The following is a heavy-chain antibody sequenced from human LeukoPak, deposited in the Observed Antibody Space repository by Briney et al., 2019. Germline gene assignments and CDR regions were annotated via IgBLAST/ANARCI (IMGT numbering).Heavy chain of an antibody. J-gene: IGHJ4*02. V-gene: IGHV3-9*01. D-gene: IGHD4-23*01. CDR3: AKSVGEGYFDY. Sequence: PGGSLRLSCVASGFTFDDYTMHWVRQAPGKGLEWVSGISWNSGSIGYADSVKGRFTISRDNAKNSLYLQMNSLRAEDTALYYCAKSVGEGYFDYWSQGTLVTVSS. CDR2: ISWNSGSI. CDR1: GFTFDDYT.